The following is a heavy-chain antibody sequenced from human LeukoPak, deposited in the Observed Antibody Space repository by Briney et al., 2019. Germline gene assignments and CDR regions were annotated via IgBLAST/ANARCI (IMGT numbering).Heavy chain of an antibody. CDR2: IWYDGSNK. CDR1: GFTFSSYG. Sequence: GXSLRLSCAASGFTFSSYGMHWVRQAPGKGLEWVAVIWYDGSNKYHADSVKGRFTISRDNSKNTLYLQMNSLRAEDTAVYYCAKDQGGGSLDYWGQGTLVTVSS. CDR3: AKDQGGGSLDY. D-gene: IGHD1-26*01. J-gene: IGHJ4*02. V-gene: IGHV3-33*06.